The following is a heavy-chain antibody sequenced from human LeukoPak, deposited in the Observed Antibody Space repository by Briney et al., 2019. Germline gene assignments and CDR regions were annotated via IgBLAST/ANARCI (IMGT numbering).Heavy chain of an antibody. Sequence: SETLSLTCAVSGGSISSSNWWSWVRQPPGKGLEWIGEIYRSGSANYNPSLKSRVTISVDKSKNQFSLRLSSVTAADTAVYYCANYGVVLATYGSPSPFVYWGQGTLVTVSS. CDR1: GGSISSSNW. D-gene: IGHD3-16*01. V-gene: IGHV4-4*02. CDR2: IYRSGSA. CDR3: ANYGVVLATYGSPSPFVY. J-gene: IGHJ4*02.